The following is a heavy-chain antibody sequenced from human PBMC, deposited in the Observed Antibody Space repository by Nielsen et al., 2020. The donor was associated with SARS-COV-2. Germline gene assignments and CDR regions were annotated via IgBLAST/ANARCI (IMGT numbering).Heavy chain of an antibody. CDR2: ISGSGGST. CDR3: AKLHSAMVRGVTSFTYFDY. D-gene: IGHD3-10*01. CDR1: GFTFSSYA. J-gene: IGHJ4*02. V-gene: IGHV3-23*01. Sequence: GSSLKISCAASGFTFSSYAMSWVRQAPGKGLEWVSAISGSGGSTYYADSVKGRFTISRDNSKNTLYLQMNSLRAEDTAVYYCAKLHSAMVRGVTSFTYFDYWGQGTLVTVSS.